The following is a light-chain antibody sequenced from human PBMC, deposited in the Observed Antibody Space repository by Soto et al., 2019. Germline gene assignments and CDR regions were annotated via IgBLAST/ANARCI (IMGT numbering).Light chain of an antibody. J-gene: IGKJ3*01. V-gene: IGKV1-12*01. CDR1: QRIGTW. CDR3: QQANSFPLT. Sequence: DIQMTQSPSTVSASVGDRVTITCRASQRIGTWLAWFQQKPGKPPKLVISAASSLQSGVPSRFSGSGSGTDFTLTISSLQPEDVATYYCQQANSFPLTFGPGTKLVIK. CDR2: AAS.